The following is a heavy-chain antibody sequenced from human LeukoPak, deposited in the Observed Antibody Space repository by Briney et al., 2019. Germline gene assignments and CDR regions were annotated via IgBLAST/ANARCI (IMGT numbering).Heavy chain of an antibody. J-gene: IGHJ2*01. V-gene: IGHV4-59*01. CDR1: GVSISTYS. D-gene: IGHD1-26*01. CDR2: ISYSGST. Sequence: SETLSFTCTVSGVSISTYSWSWIRQPPGKGLEWIGYISYSGSTSYNPSLRSRVTISVDTSKNQFSQKLSSVTAADTAVYYCATDGNFDLWGRGTLVTVSS. CDR3: ATDGNFDL.